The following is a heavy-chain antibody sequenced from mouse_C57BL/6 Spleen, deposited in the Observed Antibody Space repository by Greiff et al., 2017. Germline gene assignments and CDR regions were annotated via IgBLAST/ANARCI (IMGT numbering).Heavy chain of an antibody. D-gene: IGHD1-1*01. J-gene: IGHJ3*01. CDR3: SRGGDYDGSSYSWFAY. Sequence: QVQLQQPGAELVRPGSSVKLSCKASGYTFTSYWMHWVKQRPIQGLEWIGNIDPSDSETHYNQKFKDKATLTVDKSSSTAYMQLSSLTSEDSAVYYCSRGGDYDGSSYSWFAYWGQGTLVTVSA. V-gene: IGHV1-52*01. CDR2: IDPSDSET. CDR1: GYTFTSYW.